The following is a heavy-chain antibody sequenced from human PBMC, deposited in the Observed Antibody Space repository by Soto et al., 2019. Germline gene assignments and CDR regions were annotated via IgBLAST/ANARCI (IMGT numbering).Heavy chain of an antibody. CDR2: IYSGGST. J-gene: IGHJ3*02. CDR1: GFTVSSNY. CDR3: SRSYSWVEAFDI. D-gene: IGHD2-21*01. Sequence: EVQLVESGGGLVQPGGSLRLSCAASGFTVSSNYMSWVRQAPGKGLEWVSVIYSGGSTYYADSVKGRFTISRDNSKNTLYLQMNSLRAEDTAVYYCSRSYSWVEAFDIWGQGTMVTVSS. V-gene: IGHV3-66*01.